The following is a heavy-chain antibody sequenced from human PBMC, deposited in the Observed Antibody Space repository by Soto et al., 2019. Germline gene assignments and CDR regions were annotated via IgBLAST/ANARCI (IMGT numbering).Heavy chain of an antibody. D-gene: IGHD6-6*01. CDR3: ARDGLEYSNSSWFDP. J-gene: IGHJ5*02. CDR1: GGTFSSYA. CDR2: IIPIFGTA. V-gene: IGHV1-69*13. Sequence: GASVKVSCKASGGTFSSYAISWVRQAPGQGLEWMGGIIPIFGTANYAQKFQGRVTITADGSTSTAYMELSSLRSEEWAMYYRARDGLEYSNSSWFDPWGQGTLVTVSS.